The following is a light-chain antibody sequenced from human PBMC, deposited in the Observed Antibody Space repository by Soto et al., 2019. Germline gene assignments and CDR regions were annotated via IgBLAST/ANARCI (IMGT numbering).Light chain of an antibody. Sequence: DIQMTQSPSSLSASVGDRVTITCRASQDIRSDLGWFQQKPGKAPKRLIYAASTLESGVPSRFSGSRSGTEFTLTISSLQPEDFATYYCQQGYSTPWTFGQGTKVEIK. V-gene: IGKV1-17*01. CDR2: AAS. J-gene: IGKJ1*01. CDR3: QQGYSTPWT. CDR1: QDIRSD.